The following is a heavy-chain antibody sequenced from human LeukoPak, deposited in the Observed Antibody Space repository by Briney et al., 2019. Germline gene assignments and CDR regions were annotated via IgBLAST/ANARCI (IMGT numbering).Heavy chain of an antibody. Sequence: SETLSLTCAVSGGSISSGGYSWSWIRQPPGTGLEWIGYIYHSGSTYYNPSLKSRVTISVDRSKNQFSLKLSSVTAADTAVYYCARGRYGDYAYWGQGTLVTVSS. CDR3: ARGRYGDYAY. D-gene: IGHD4-17*01. J-gene: IGHJ4*02. V-gene: IGHV4-30-2*01. CDR2: IYHSGST. CDR1: GGSISSGGYS.